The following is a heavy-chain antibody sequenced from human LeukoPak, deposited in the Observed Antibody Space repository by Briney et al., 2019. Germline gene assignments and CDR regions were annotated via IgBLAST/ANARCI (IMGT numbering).Heavy chain of an antibody. CDR3: ASYGGKGAYFDY. Sequence: SETLSLTCTVSGGSISSYYWNWIRQPPGKGLEWIGYVFYSGSTNYNPSLKSRVTISVDTSENQFSLKLSSVTAADTAVYFCASYGGKGAYFDYWGQGILVTVSS. CDR2: VFYSGST. J-gene: IGHJ4*02. D-gene: IGHD4-23*01. V-gene: IGHV4-59*01. CDR1: GGSISSYY.